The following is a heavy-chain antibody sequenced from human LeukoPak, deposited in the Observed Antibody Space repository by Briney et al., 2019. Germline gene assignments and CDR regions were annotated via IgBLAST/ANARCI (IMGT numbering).Heavy chain of an antibody. D-gene: IGHD3-10*01. CDR2: IYYSGST. J-gene: IGHJ4*02. CDR3: ARETLNYYGSGSYSAYYFDY. Sequence: PSQTLSLTCTVSGGSISSGGYYWSWIRQHPGKGLEWIGYIYYSGSTYYNPSLKSRVTISVDTSKNQFSLKLSSATAADTAVYYCARETLNYYGSGSYSAYYFDYWGQGTLVTVSS. V-gene: IGHV4-31*03. CDR1: GGSISSGGYY.